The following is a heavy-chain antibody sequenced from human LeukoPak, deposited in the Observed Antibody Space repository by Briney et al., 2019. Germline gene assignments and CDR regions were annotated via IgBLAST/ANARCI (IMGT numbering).Heavy chain of an antibody. CDR1: GFTFSSYA. J-gene: IGHJ3*01. CDR2: VSGSGDST. Sequence: GGSLRLSCAASGFTFSSYAMSWVRQAPGKGLEWVSDVSGSGDSTYYADSVKGRFTISRDNSKNTLSLQMNSLRVEDTAMYFCAKDIQLSTWGLGTMVTVSS. D-gene: IGHD5-24*01. CDR3: AKDIQLST. V-gene: IGHV3-23*01.